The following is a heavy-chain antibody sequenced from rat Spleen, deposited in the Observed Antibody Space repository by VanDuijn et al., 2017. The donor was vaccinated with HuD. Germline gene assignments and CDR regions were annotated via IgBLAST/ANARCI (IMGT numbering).Heavy chain of an antibody. V-gene: IGHV4-2*01. J-gene: IGHJ1*01. CDR2: INKDSSTR. Sequence: EVKLVESGGGLVQPERSLKLSCAASGFNFNDYWMGWVRQAPGKGLEWIGYINKDSSTRNYTPSLKDKFTIYRDNAQNTLYLQMDSLRSEDTATYYCAKDNWELWYFDFWGPGTMVTVSS. D-gene: IGHD5-1*01. CDR1: GFNFNDYW. CDR3: AKDNWELWYFDF.